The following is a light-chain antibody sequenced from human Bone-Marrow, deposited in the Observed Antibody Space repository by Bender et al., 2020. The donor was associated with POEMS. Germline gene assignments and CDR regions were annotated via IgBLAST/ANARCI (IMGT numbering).Light chain of an antibody. V-gene: IGLV1-44*01. Sequence: QSVLTQPPSASGTPGQRVTISCSGGSSNIGAHAVNWYQHLPGTAPKLLIYSSHRRPSEVPDRFSGSRSGTSASLAISGFQTEDEDVEYCAVWDDSLDGWVFGGGTKLTVL. CDR2: SSH. CDR1: SSNIGAHA. J-gene: IGLJ3*02. CDR3: AVWDDSLDGWV.